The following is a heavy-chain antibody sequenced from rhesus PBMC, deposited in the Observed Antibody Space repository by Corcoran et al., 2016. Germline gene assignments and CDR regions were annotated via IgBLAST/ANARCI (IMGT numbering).Heavy chain of an antibody. Sequence: QLQLQESGPGLVKPSETLSVTCAVSGGSISSSYWSWIRQAPGKGLEWIGYIYGSVSSTNYNPSLNSRVTLSVDTSKNQLSLKLSSVTAADTAVYYCASWVGANPGFDYWGQGVLVTVSS. J-gene: IGHJ4*01. CDR1: GGSISSSY. CDR3: ASWVGANPGFDY. D-gene: IGHD1-44*02. V-gene: IGHV4-169*02. CDR2: IYGSVSST.